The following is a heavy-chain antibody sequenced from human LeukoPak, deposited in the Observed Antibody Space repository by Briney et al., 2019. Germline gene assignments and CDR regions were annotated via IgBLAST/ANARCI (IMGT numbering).Heavy chain of an antibody. CDR3: ARAISGGYADY. D-gene: IGHD1-26*01. CDR2: ISSSSSYI. V-gene: IGHV3-21*01. Sequence: GGSLRLSCAASGLPFSNYNMNWVRQAPGKGLEWVSSISSSSSYIYYADSVKGRFTISRDNAKNSLYPQMNSLRADDTAVYYCARAISGGYADYWGQGILVTVSS. J-gene: IGHJ4*02. CDR1: GLPFSNYN.